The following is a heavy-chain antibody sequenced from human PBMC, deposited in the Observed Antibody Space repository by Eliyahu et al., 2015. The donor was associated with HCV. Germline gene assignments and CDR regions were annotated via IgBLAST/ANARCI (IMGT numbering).Heavy chain of an antibody. CDR1: GFSLSTSGMC. V-gene: IGHV2-70*01. CDR2: IDWDDDK. J-gene: IGHJ4*02. CDR3: ARTVYEGGFFNPNFDY. Sequence: QVTLRESGPALVKPTQTLTLTCTFSGFSLSTSGMCVSWIRQPPGKALEWLALIDWDDDKYYSTSLKTRLTISKDTSKNQVVLTMTNMDPVDTGTYYCARTVYEGGFFNPNFDYWGQGALVTISS. D-gene: IGHD3-16*01.